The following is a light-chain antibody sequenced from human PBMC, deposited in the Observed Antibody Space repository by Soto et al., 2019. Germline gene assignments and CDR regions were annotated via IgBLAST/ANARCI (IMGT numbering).Light chain of an antibody. V-gene: IGLV2-11*01. CDR3: FSYAGSRV. CDR2: DVN. J-gene: IGLJ3*02. CDR1: SSDVGDYDY. Sequence: QSALTQPRSVSGSHGQSVTISCTGTSSDVGDYDYVSWYQQHPGKAPKLMIFDVNKRPSGVPDRFSGSKSGNTAFLTISGLQAEDEADYSCFSYAGSRVFGGGTKVTVL.